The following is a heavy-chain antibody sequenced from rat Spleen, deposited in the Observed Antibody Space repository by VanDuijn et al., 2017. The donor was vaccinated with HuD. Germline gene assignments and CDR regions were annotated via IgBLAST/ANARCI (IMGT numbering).Heavy chain of an antibody. CDR2: INTGGGST. CDR1: GFTFSNYY. CDR3: TRGYVMDA. J-gene: IGHJ4*01. Sequence: EVQLVESGVGLVQPGRSLKLSCAASGFTFSNYYMAWVRQAPTKGLEWVAYINTGGGSTYYRDSVKGRFTISRDNAKNTQYLQMDSLRSEDTATYYCTRGYVMDAWGQGASVTVSS. V-gene: IGHV5-27*01.